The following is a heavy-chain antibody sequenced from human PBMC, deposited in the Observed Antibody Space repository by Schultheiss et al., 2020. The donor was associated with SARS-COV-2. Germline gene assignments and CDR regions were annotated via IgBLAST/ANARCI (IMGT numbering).Heavy chain of an antibody. V-gene: IGHV3-23*01. CDR2: ISGSGGST. CDR3: ARVTASGYSSSWPDY. Sequence: GESLKISCSASGFTFSSYSMNWVRQAPGKGLEWVSAISGSGGSTYYADSVKGRFTISRDNSKNTLYLQMNSLRAEDTAVYYCARVTASGYSSSWPDYWGQGTLVTVSS. CDR1: GFTFSSYS. D-gene: IGHD6-13*01. J-gene: IGHJ4*02.